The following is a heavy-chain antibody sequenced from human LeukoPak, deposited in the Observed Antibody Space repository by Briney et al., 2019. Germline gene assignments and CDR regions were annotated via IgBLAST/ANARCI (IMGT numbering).Heavy chain of an antibody. J-gene: IGHJ3*02. V-gene: IGHV3-23*01. CDR1: GFTFSSYA. Sequence: GGSLRLSCAASGFTFSSYAMSWVRQAPGKGLEWVSAISGSGGSTYYADSVKGRFTISRDNSKNTLYLQMNSLRAEDTAVYYCARGQPSDIVVVVAASSAFDIWGQGTMVTVSS. CDR3: ARGQPSDIVVVVAASSAFDI. D-gene: IGHD2-15*01. CDR2: ISGSGGST.